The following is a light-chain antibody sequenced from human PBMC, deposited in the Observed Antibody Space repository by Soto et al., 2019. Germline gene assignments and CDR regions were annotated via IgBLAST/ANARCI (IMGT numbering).Light chain of an antibody. CDR3: QQYGSSPRT. V-gene: IGKV3-20*01. J-gene: IGKJ1*01. CDR1: QSLADNY. CDR2: GAS. Sequence: EVVLTQSPGTLSLSPGDRAALSCRASQSLADNYLAWYQQKPGQAPRLLMYGASTRLTGIPGRFSGSGSGTDFTLIISRLEPEDFAVYYCQQYGSSPRTFGQGTKVEIK.